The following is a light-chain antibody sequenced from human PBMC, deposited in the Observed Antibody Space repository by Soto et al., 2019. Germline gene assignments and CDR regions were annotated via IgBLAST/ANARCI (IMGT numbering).Light chain of an antibody. V-gene: IGKV3-15*01. CDR3: QQDNNWPST. CDR1: QSISDT. Sequence: DIVMTQSPATLSVSPGGRATLSCRASQSISDTLAWYQQKPGQAPRLLIYSASRGATGFPARFSGSGSGTDFTLTISSLQCEDFAVYYCQQDNNWPSTFGQGTKVEIK. CDR2: SAS. J-gene: IGKJ1*01.